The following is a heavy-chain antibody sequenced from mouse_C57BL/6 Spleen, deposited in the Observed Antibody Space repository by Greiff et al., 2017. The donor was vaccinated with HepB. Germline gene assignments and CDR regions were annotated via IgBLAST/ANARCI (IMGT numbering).Heavy chain of an antibody. Sequence: QVQLQQSGPELVKPGASVKISCKASGYAFSSSWMNWVKQRPGKGLEWIGRIYPGDGATNYNGKYKGKATLTADKSSSTAYMQLSNLTSEDSAVYFCAKSHYYGSSPYYAMDYWGQGTSGTVSS. V-gene: IGHV1-82*01. CDR2: IYPGDGAT. CDR1: GYAFSSSW. CDR3: AKSHYYGSSPYYAMDY. J-gene: IGHJ4*01. D-gene: IGHD1-1*01.